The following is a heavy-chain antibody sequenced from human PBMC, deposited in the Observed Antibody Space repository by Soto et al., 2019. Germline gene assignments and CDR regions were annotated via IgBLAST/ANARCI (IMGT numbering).Heavy chain of an antibody. CDR3: ARHYNWKLDN. CDR1: GGSIRSSTYS. Sequence: SETLSLTCTVSGGSIRSSTYSWGWIRQPPGKGLEWIGSIYYSGSTYYNPSLKSRVTISVDTSKNQFSLKLSSVTAADRAIYYCARHYNWKLDNWGQGALVTGS. V-gene: IGHV4-39*01. CDR2: IYYSGST. J-gene: IGHJ4*02. D-gene: IGHD1-20*01.